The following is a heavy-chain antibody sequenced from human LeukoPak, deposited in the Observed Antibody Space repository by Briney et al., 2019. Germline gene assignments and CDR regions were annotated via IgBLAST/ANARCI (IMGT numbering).Heavy chain of an antibody. J-gene: IGHJ4*02. CDR2: IVGSGVTT. V-gene: IGHV3-23*01. Sequence: GGSLRLSCAASGFTFSSYGMSWVRQAPGKGLEWVSGIVGSGVTTYYADSVKGRFTISRDNSKSTLYLQLNSLRAEGTAIYYCARDERSIQFNYWGQGTLVTVSS. CDR1: GFTFSSYG. CDR3: ARDERSIQFNY. D-gene: IGHD2-21*01.